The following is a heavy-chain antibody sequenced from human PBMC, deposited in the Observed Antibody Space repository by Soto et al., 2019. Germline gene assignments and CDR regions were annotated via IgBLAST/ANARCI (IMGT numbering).Heavy chain of an antibody. CDR2: IIPIFGTA. J-gene: IGHJ6*02. CDR3: ARDLYSNYYYYYGMDV. Sequence: QVQLVQSGAEVKKPGSSVKVSCKASGGTFSSYAISWVRQAPGQGLEWMGGIIPIFGTANYAQKFQGRVTITADKSTSTAYMELSSRRSEDTAVYYCARDLYSNYYYYYGMDVWGQGTTVTVSS. CDR1: GGTFSSYA. D-gene: IGHD4-4*01. V-gene: IGHV1-69*06.